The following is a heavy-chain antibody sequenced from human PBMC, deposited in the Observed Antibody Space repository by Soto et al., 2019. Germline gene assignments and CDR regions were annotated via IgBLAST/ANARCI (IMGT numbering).Heavy chain of an antibody. CDR2: ISYDGSNK. J-gene: IGHJ4*02. V-gene: IGHV3-30*18. Sequence: PGGSLRLSCAASGFTFSSYGMHWVRQAPGKGLEWVAVISYDGSNKYYADSVKGRFTISRDNSKNTLYLQMNSLRAEDTAVYYCAKDRGYTMVRGVNDYWGQGTLVTVSS. D-gene: IGHD3-10*01. CDR3: AKDRGYTMVRGVNDY. CDR1: GFTFSSYG.